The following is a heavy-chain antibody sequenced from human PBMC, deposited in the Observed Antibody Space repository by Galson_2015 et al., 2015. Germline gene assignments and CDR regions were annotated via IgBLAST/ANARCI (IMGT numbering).Heavy chain of an antibody. D-gene: IGHD3-9*01. J-gene: IGHJ4*02. CDR1: GYTFTSYA. V-gene: IGHV1-3*01. Sequence: SVKVSCKASGYTFTSYAMHWVRQALGQRLEWMGWINAGNGNTKYSQKFQGRVTITRDTSASTAYMELSSLRSEDTAVYYCAVSYYDILTGYLGRRFDYWGQGTLVTVSS. CDR3: AVSYYDILTGYLGRRFDY. CDR2: INAGNGNT.